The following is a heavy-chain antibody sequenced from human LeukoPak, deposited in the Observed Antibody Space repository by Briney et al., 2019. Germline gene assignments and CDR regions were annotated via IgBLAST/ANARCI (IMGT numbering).Heavy chain of an antibody. Sequence: PSETLSLTCTVSGGSISSYYWSWIRQPAGKGLEWIGRIYTSGSTNYNPSPKSRVTMSVDTSRNQFSLKLSSVPAADTAVYYCARARWQDSYAYWQGAFDNWGQGTMVTVSS. CDR3: ARARWQDSYAYWQGAFDN. V-gene: IGHV4-4*07. CDR2: IYTSGST. D-gene: IGHD5-18*01. CDR1: GGSISSYY. J-gene: IGHJ3*02.